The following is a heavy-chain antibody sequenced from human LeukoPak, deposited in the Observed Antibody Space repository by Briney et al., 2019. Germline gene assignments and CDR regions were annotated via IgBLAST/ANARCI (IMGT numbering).Heavy chain of an antibody. V-gene: IGHV4-39*07. CDR2: IYYSGST. CDR1: GGSISSSSYY. J-gene: IGHJ3*02. D-gene: IGHD6-19*01. Sequence: PSETLSLTCTVSGGSISSSSYYWGWIRQPPGKGLEWIGSIYYSGSTYYNPSLKSRVTISVDTSKNQFSLKLSSVTAADTAVYYCARYSTGYSSGLDAFDIWGQGTMVTVSS. CDR3: ARYSTGYSSGLDAFDI.